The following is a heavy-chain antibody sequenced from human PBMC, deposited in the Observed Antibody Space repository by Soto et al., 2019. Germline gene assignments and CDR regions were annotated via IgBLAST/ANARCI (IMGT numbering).Heavy chain of an antibody. Sequence: SETLSLTCTVSGGSISSYYWSWIRQPPGKGLEWIGYIYYSGSTNYNPSLKSRVTISVDTSKNQFSLKLSSVTAADTAVYYCARAKYYYDSSDPFDYWGQGTLVTVSS. CDR3: ARAKYYYDSSDPFDY. CDR2: IYYSGST. J-gene: IGHJ4*02. D-gene: IGHD3-22*01. V-gene: IGHV4-59*08. CDR1: GGSISSYY.